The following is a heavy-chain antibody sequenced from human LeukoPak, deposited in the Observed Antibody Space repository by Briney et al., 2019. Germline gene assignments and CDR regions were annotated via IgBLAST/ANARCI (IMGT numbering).Heavy chain of an antibody. V-gene: IGHV3-23*01. CDR2: ISNSGEGT. Sequence: GGPLRLSCAASGFTFSTYAMIWVRQAPGKGLEWVSSISNSGEGTYYADSVKGRFTVSRDNSKNTLYLQMNSLRAEDTAVYYCAKSALATSRDYWGQGTLVTVSS. CDR3: AKSALATSRDY. J-gene: IGHJ4*02. CDR1: GFTFSTYA. D-gene: IGHD2-2*01.